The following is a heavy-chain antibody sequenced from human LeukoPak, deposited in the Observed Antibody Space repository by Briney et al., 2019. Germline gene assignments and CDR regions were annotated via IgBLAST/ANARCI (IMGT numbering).Heavy chain of an antibody. J-gene: IGHJ4*02. CDR3: ARDLKGSSWYETDY. CDR1: WNTFTDYY. V-gene: IGHV1-2*02. D-gene: IGHD6-13*01. CDR2: INPNSGGT. Sequence: GASVKAACKPSWNTFTDYYMRWVRRAPGQGLEWMGWINPNSGGTNYAQKFQGRFTMTRDTSISTAYMELSRLGSDETAVYYCARDLKGSSWYETDYWGQGTLVTVSS.